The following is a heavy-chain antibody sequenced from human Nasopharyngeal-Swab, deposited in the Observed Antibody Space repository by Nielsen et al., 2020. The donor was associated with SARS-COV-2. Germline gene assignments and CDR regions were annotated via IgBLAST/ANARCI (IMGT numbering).Heavy chain of an antibody. CDR3: TRDFPFSVDTATRGYMDV. J-gene: IGHJ6*03. Sequence: GEALKISWTASGFTFGDYAMNWFGQAQGKGLEWVTYIRNKDYGGTTEYAASVRGRFTISRDDSKNIAYLQMNSLTTEDTAVYYCTRDFPFSVDTATRGYMDVWGKGTTVTVSS. V-gene: IGHV3-49*03. CDR2: IRNKDYGGTT. D-gene: IGHD5-18*01. CDR1: GFTFGDYA.